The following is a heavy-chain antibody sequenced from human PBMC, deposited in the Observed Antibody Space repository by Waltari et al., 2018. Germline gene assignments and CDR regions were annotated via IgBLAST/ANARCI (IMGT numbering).Heavy chain of an antibody. V-gene: IGHV3-7*01. D-gene: IGHD7-27*01. Sequence: EVHLVESGGGLVQPGGSLRLSCAGSGFTFTDYGMSWVRQAPGKGPEWVANIHKDGSEKNYVDYVKGRFTISRDNAKDSVYLQMNSLRADDTAMYYCVRDHWGPDYWGQGTLVTVSS. J-gene: IGHJ4*02. CDR1: GFTFTDYG. CDR2: IHKDGSEK. CDR3: VRDHWGPDY.